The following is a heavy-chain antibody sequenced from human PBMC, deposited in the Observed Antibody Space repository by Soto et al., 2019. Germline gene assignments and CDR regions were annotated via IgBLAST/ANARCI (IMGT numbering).Heavy chain of an antibody. J-gene: IGHJ4*02. CDR1: GFTFGIYA. V-gene: IGHV3-23*01. CDR3: ARVAPEYSSTPRCFDF. CDR2: ISGSGGSI. Sequence: GGSLRLSCAASGFTFGIYAMSWVRQAPGKGLEWVSSISGSGGSIYYAHSVKGRFTISRGKTKNTLDLQMNSLRAEDTAVYHCARVAPEYSSTPRCFDFWGLGTLVTVSS. D-gene: IGHD6-13*01.